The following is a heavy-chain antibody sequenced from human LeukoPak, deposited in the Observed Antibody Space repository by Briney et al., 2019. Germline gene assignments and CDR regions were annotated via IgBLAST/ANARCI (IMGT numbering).Heavy chain of an antibody. D-gene: IGHD1-26*01. CDR2: ISASGDRT. J-gene: IGHJ4*02. CDR1: GFTFSNYD. Sequence: PGGSLRLSCAASGFTFSNYDISWVRQTPEKGLEWVAAISASGDRTYYADSVRGRFAISRDNSNNILYLQMNSLRGDDTAVYYCAKDVGKWESLHFFDYWGQGTLVTVSS. V-gene: IGHV3-23*01. CDR3: AKDVGKWESLHFFDY.